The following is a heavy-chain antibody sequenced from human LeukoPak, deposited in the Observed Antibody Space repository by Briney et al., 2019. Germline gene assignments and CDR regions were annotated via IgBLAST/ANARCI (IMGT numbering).Heavy chain of an antibody. Sequence: ASVKVSCKASGYTFTDYYMHWVRQAPGQGFEWKGWINPNDGDTNYAQKFQGRVTMTRDTSISTAHMEVSRLRSDDTAVYYCARANFLYCSSTTCLFDYWGQGTLVTVSS. CDR3: ARANFLYCSSTTCLFDY. CDR2: INPNDGDT. J-gene: IGHJ4*02. CDR1: GYTFTDYY. D-gene: IGHD2-2*01. V-gene: IGHV1-2*02.